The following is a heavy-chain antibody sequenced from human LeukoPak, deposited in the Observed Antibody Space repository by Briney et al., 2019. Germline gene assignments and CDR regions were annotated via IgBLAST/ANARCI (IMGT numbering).Heavy chain of an antibody. CDR3: AREFYYDSSGYYPDY. D-gene: IGHD3-22*01. V-gene: IGHV4-59*01. J-gene: IGHJ4*02. CDR2: IYYSGST. Sequence: SETLSLTCTVSGGSISSYYWSWIRQPPGKGLEWIGYIYYSGSTNYNPSLKSRVTISVDTSKNQFSLKLSSVTAADTAVYYCAREFYYDSSGYYPDYWGQGTLVTVSS. CDR1: GGSISSYY.